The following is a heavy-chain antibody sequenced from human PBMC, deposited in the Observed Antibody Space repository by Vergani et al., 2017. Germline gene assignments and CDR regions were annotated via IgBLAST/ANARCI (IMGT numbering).Heavy chain of an antibody. D-gene: IGHD3-10*01. CDR2: IIPIFGTA. V-gene: IGHV1-69*13. CDR1: GGTFSSYA. Sequence: QVQLVQSGAEVKKPGSSVKVSCKASGGTFSSYAISWVRQAPGQGLECMGRIIPIFGTAKYAQKFQGRVTIAADESTSTAYMELSSLESEDTAVYYCARAKVCYXSGSPTYYYGMDVWGQGTTVTVSS. CDR3: ARAKVCYXSGSPTYYYGMDV. J-gene: IGHJ6*02.